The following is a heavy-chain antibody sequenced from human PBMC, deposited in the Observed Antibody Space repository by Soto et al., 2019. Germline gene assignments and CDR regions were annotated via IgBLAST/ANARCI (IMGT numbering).Heavy chain of an antibody. CDR3: ARSDGRY. V-gene: IGHV4-59*11. Sequence: SETLSLTCTVSGVSITSHYWSWIRQPPGKGLEWIGYIYHSGSTYYNPSLKSRVTISVDRSKNQFSLKLSSVTAADTAVYYCARSDGRYWGQGTLVTVSS. CDR2: IYHSGST. J-gene: IGHJ4*02. CDR1: GVSITSHY.